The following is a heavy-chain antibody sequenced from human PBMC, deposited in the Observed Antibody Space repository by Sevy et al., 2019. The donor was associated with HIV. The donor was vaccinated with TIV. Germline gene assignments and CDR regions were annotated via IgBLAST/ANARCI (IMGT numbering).Heavy chain of an antibody. CDR1: GDSISSTSYY. V-gene: IGHV4-39*01. CDR2: FNYRGST. CDR3: ARGGHYYSSGSYFPFDY. J-gene: IGHJ4*02. D-gene: IGHD3-10*01. Sequence: SETLSLTCTVSGDSISSTSYYWGWIRQPPGKGLEWIGSFNYRGSTYYNPSLRSRVTMSVDTSKNQFSLRLNSVTPADTAVYYCARGGHYYSSGSYFPFDYWGQGTLVTVSS.